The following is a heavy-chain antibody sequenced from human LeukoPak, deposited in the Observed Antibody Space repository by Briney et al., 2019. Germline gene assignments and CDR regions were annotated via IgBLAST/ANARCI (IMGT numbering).Heavy chain of an antibody. D-gene: IGHD4-17*01. Sequence: PGGSLRLSYAASGFTFSDYAMSWIRQAPGQGLEWVSYISSSGSTIYYADSVKGRFTISRDNAKNSLYLQMNSLRAEDTAVYYCASQRQSTVHFDYWGQGTLVTVSS. CDR3: ASQRQSTVHFDY. J-gene: IGHJ4*02. CDR1: GFTFSDYA. V-gene: IGHV3-11*01. CDR2: ISSSGSTI.